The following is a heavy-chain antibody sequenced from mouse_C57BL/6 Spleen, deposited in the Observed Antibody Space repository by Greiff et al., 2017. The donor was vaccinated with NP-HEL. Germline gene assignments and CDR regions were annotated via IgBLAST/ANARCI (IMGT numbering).Heavy chain of an antibody. Sequence: VQLQQPGAELVMPGASVKLSCKASGYTFTSYWMHWVKQRPGPGLEWIGAIDPSDSYTNYNQKFKGKSTLTVDKSSITAYMQLSILTYEDSAVYYCASGGYDYDVAFAYWGQGTLVTVSA. V-gene: IGHV1-69*01. D-gene: IGHD2-4*01. J-gene: IGHJ3*01. CDR2: IDPSDSYT. CDR3: ASGGYDYDVAFAY. CDR1: GYTFTSYW.